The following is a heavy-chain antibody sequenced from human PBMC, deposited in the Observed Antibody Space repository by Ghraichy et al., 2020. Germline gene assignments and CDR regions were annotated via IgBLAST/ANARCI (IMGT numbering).Heavy chain of an antibody. Sequence: LSLTCAASGFTVSSNYMSWVRQAPGKGLEWVSVIYSGGSTYYADSVKGRFTISRDNSKNTLYLQMNSLRAEDTAVYYCARVPVRSIAARYYYYYYGMDVWGQGTTVTVSS. CDR3: ARVPVRSIAARYYYYYYGMDV. J-gene: IGHJ6*02. CDR2: IYSGGST. D-gene: IGHD6-6*01. V-gene: IGHV3-53*01. CDR1: GFTVSSNY.